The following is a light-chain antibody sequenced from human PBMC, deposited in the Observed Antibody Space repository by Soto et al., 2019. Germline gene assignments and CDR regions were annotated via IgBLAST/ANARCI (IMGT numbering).Light chain of an antibody. CDR2: DVS. V-gene: IGLV2-14*03. CDR3: RSYTTSNTRQIV. Sequence: QSARTQPASVSGSPGQSINISCTGTSSDVGGYNYVSWYQRHPGKAPKLIIYDVSNRPSGVSNPFSGSKSGNTASLTISGLQPEDEADYYCRSYTTSNTRQIVFGTGTKVTVL. CDR1: SSDVGGYNY. J-gene: IGLJ1*01.